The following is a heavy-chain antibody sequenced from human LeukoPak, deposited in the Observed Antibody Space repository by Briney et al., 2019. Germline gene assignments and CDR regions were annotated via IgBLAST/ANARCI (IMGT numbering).Heavy chain of an antibody. D-gene: IGHD3-10*01. CDR1: GFTFSSSS. V-gene: IGHV3-23*01. Sequence: PGGSLRLSCAASGFTFSSSSISWVRQAPGKGLEWVSAITDAVGSTHYADSVKGRFTISSDNSKNTVYLQMNSLRPEDMAVYYCAKFLGVSVWYGISGPWGQGTLATVSS. J-gene: IGHJ5*02. CDR3: AKFLGVSVWYGISGP. CDR2: ITDAVGST.